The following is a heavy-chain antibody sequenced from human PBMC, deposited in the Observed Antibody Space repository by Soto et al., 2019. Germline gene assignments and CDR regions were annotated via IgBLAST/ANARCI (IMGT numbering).Heavy chain of an antibody. D-gene: IGHD3-22*01. CDR3: AKADTYYYDCSGYIDY. J-gene: IGHJ4*02. Sequence: GGSLRLSCAASGFTFSSYAMSWVRQAPGKGLEWVSAISGSGGSTYYADSVKGRFTISRDNSKNAVYLQMNSLRAEVTAVYYCAKADTYYYDCSGYIDYWGQGTLVTVSS. CDR1: GFTFSSYA. CDR2: ISGSGGST. V-gene: IGHV3-23*01.